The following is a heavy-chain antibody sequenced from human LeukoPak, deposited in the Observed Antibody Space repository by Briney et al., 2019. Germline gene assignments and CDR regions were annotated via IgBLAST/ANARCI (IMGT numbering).Heavy chain of an antibody. CDR2: IDGGGSST. CDR3: ARGPGSSGGAYVGDY. J-gene: IGHJ4*01. Sequence: PGGSLSLSCGASGFTFSYHWMHWVRQVPGKGLVWVSRIDGGGSSTSYADSVKGRFSISRDNAKSTLYLQMSSLRAEDTAVYYCARGPGSSGGAYVGDYWGPGTLVTVSS. CDR1: GFTFSYHW. D-gene: IGHD3-22*01. V-gene: IGHV3-74*01.